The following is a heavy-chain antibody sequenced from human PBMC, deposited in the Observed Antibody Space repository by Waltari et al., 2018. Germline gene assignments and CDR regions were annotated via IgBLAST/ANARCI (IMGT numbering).Heavy chain of an antibody. CDR2: ISSSSSYI. V-gene: IGHV3-21*01. D-gene: IGHD6-19*01. Sequence: EVQLVESGGGLVKPGGSLRLSCAASGFTFSSYSMNWVRQAPGKGLEWVSSISSSSSYIYYAASVEARVAPSRDNAENALYLQMNSLGAAELRVHHCARDGPIAVDGYLDYWGQGTLVMVSS. CDR1: GFTFSSYS. J-gene: IGHJ4*02. CDR3: ARDGPIAVDGYLDY.